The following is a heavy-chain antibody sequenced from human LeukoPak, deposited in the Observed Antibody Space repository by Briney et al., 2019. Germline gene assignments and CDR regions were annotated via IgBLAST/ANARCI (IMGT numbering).Heavy chain of an antibody. CDR1: GGTFSSYA. Sequence: SVKVSCKASGGTFSSYAISWVRQAPGQGLEWMGRIIPILGIANYAQKFQGRVTITADKSTSTAYMELSSLRSEDTAVYYCARDPNSERGYSYAVDYWGQGTLVTVSS. CDR3: ARDPNSERGYSYAVDY. D-gene: IGHD5-18*01. J-gene: IGHJ4*02. CDR2: IIPILGIA. V-gene: IGHV1-69*04.